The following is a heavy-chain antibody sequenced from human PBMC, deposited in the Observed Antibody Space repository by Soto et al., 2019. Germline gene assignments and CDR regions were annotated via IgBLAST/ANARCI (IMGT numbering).Heavy chain of an antibody. CDR2: MYNSGST. CDR1: GGSISRYY. CDR3: ASMGYLYGSGSYTLDY. J-gene: IGHJ4*02. Sequence: QVQLQESGPGLVKPSETLSLTCTVSGGSISRYYWTWIRQPPGKGLEWIGFMYNSGSTHYNPTLRSRVNISLDTSTNQFSLNLRSVTAADTAVYYCASMGYLYGSGSYTLDYWGQGTLVTVSS. D-gene: IGHD3-10*01. V-gene: IGHV4-59*08.